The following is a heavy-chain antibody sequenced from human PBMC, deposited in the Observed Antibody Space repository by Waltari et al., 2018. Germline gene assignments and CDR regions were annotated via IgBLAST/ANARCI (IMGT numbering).Heavy chain of an antibody. D-gene: IGHD3-22*01. V-gene: IGHV3-7*01. Sequence: EVQLVESGGGLVQPGGSLRLSCAASGFTFSSYWMSWVRQAPGKGLEWVANIKQDGSEKYYVDSVKGRFTISRDNAKNSLYLQMNSLRAEDAAVYYCARDTLDDYYDSSGYYPLDYWGQGTLVTVSS. CDR1: GFTFSSYW. CDR2: IKQDGSEK. CDR3: ARDTLDDYYDSSGYYPLDY. J-gene: IGHJ4*02.